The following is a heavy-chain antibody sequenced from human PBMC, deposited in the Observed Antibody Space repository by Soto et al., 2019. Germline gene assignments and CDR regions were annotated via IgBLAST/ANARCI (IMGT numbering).Heavy chain of an antibody. CDR3: AREGGLDWFDP. Sequence: PVGSLRLSCVASVFTFSDYEMNWVRHSPGKGLEWVSYISSSSPTIYYADSVKGRFTISRDNAKNSLYLQMHSLRVDDTALYYYAREGGLDWFDPWGQGTLVTVSS. CDR2: ISSSSPTI. V-gene: IGHV3-48*03. J-gene: IGHJ5*02. CDR1: VFTFSDYE.